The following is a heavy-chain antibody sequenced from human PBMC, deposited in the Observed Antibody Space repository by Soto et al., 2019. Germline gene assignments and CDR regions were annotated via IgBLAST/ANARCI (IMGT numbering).Heavy chain of an antibody. Sequence: GGSLRLSCAASGLTFSSYSMNWVRQAPGKGLEWVSYISSSSSTIYYADSVKGRFTISRDNAKNSLYLQMNSLRAEDTAVYYCARTLRYFDWLPSADYYYMDVWGKGTTVTVSS. V-gene: IGHV3-48*01. CDR3: ARTLRYFDWLPSADYYYMDV. D-gene: IGHD3-9*01. CDR2: ISSSSSTI. J-gene: IGHJ6*03. CDR1: GLTFSSYS.